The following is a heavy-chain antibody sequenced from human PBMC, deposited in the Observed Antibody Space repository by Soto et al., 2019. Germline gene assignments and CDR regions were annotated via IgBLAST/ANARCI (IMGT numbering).Heavy chain of an antibody. CDR2: INPSGGST. CDR3: ARDTYYYGSGSYYIPDY. CDR1: GYTFTSYY. Sequence: GASVKVSCKASGYTFTSYYMHWVRQAPGQGLEWMGIINPSGGSTSYAQKFQGRVTMTRDTSTSTVYMELSSLRSEDTAVYYCARDTYYYGSGSYYIPDYWGQGTLVTVSS. J-gene: IGHJ4*02. V-gene: IGHV1-46*03. D-gene: IGHD3-10*01.